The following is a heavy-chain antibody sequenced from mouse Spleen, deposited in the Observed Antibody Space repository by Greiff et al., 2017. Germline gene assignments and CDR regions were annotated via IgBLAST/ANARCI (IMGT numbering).Heavy chain of an antibody. J-gene: IGHJ1*01. CDR2: IYPGSGST. CDR3: ARKGLANWYFDV. V-gene: IGHV1-55*01. CDR1: GYTFTSYW. Sequence: VQLQQSGAELMKPGASVKMSCKASGYTFTSYWITWVKQRPGQGLEWIGDIYPGSGSTNYNEKFKSKATLTVDTSSSTAYMQLSSLTSEDSAVYYCARKGLANWYFDVWGAGTTVTVSS. D-gene: IGHD3-3*01.